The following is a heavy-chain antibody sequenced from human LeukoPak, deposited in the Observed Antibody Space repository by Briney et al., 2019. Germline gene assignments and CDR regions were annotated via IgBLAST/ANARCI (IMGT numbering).Heavy chain of an antibody. J-gene: IGHJ3*01. CDR3: AKDQSENSDGGFDV. V-gene: IGHV3-30*18. CDR1: GFTFRSYG. CDR2: ISYDGSSK. D-gene: IGHD2-15*01. Sequence: GGSLRLSCAASGFTFRSYGMQWVRQAPGKGLGWVACISYDGSSKYYADSGKGRFTISRDNSRHTLYLQMNGLRAEDTAVYYCAKDQSENSDGGFDVWGQGTMVTVSS.